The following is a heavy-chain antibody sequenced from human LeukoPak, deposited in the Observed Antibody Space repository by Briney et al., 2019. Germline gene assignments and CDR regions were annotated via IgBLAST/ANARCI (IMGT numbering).Heavy chain of an antibody. Sequence: PGGSLRLSCAASGFTFSDYYMSWIRQAPGKGLEWVSYISSSGSTTYCADSVKGRFTTSRDNAKNSLYLQMNSLRAEDTAVYYCARDLTGFWSGYPYDYWGQGTLVTVSS. CDR1: GFTFSDYY. V-gene: IGHV3-11*04. CDR3: ARDLTGFWSGYPYDY. J-gene: IGHJ4*02. D-gene: IGHD3-3*01. CDR2: ISSSGSTT.